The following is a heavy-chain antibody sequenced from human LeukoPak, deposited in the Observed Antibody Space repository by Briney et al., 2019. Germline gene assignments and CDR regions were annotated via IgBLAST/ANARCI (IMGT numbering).Heavy chain of an antibody. V-gene: IGHV3-23*01. Sequence: PGGSLRLSCAASGFTFTSYPMTWVRQAPGKGLDWVSTIGDSGGNTFYADAVKGRFTISRYNSKNTLFLQMSSLRAEDTAVYYCARDVGITVGATDYWGQGALVTVSS. D-gene: IGHD1-26*01. CDR3: ARDVGITVGATDY. CDR1: GFTFTSYP. CDR2: IGDSGGNT. J-gene: IGHJ4*02.